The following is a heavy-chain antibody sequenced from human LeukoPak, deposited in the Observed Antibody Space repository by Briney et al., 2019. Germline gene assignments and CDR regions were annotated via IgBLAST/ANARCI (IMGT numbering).Heavy chain of an antibody. CDR2: ISDTGGRT. Sequence: GGSLRLSCAASGFSFSSYAMSWVRQAPGKGLEWVSSISDTGGRTYYAVSVKGRFTISRDNAKNSLYLQLNSLRAEDTAMYYCARVEGYCSGGSCYGMDVWGQGTTVTVSS. V-gene: IGHV3-23*01. CDR3: ARVEGYCSGGSCYGMDV. CDR1: GFSFSSYA. J-gene: IGHJ6*02. D-gene: IGHD2-15*01.